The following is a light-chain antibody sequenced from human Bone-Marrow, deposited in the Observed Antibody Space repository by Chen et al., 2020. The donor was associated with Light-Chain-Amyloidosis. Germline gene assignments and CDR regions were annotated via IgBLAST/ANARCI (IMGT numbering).Light chain of an antibody. V-gene: IGKV1-39*01. CDR1: QNIKSF. Sequence: DIQMTQSPSSLSASVGDRVTITCRASQNIKSFLNWYQQKPGEAPKVLVYAASSLQSGVPSRFSASASGTDFSLTISSPQPEDFATYYCQQGFSTPKTFGQGTKVEIK. J-gene: IGKJ1*01. CDR3: QQGFSTPKT. CDR2: AAS.